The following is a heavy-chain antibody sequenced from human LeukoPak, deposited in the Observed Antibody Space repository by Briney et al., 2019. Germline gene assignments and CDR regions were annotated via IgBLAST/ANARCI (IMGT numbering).Heavy chain of an antibody. CDR2: ISGSGATI. D-gene: IGHD4-17*01. J-gene: IGHJ6*02. V-gene: IGHV3-23*01. CDR3: AKDTYDYGDYEYGSGMDV. Sequence: GGSLRLSCAASGFTFSSYAMNWVRQAPGKGLEWVSAISGSGATIYYADSVQGRFTISRDNSKNTLYLQMNSLRAEDTAVYYCAKDTYDYGDYEYGSGMDVWGQGTTVTVSS. CDR1: GFTFSSYA.